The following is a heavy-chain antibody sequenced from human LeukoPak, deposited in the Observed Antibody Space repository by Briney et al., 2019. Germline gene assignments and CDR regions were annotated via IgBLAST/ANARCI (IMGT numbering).Heavy chain of an antibody. J-gene: IGHJ6*03. Sequence: SETLSLTCAVYGGSFSGYYWSWIRQPPGKGLEWIGEINHSGSTNYNPSLKSRVTISVDTSKNQFSLKVNSVTAADTALCYCARGDCSSTICYSPMDVWGKGTTVTISS. CDR3: ARGDCSSTICYSPMDV. D-gene: IGHD2-2*01. CDR2: INHSGST. V-gene: IGHV4-34*01. CDR1: GGSFSGYY.